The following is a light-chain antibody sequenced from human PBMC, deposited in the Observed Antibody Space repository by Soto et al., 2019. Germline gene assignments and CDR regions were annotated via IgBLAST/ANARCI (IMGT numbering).Light chain of an antibody. J-gene: IGKJ5*01. CDR2: GTS. Sequence: EIVITQSPDTLSVSSCHRATLSCRASRSVGSNLAWYQQKPGQAPRLLIYGTSIRATGIPARFSGSGSGTEFSLTISSLQSEDFAVYYCQQYNRWPPITFGQGTRLEIK. CDR1: RSVGSN. V-gene: IGKV3-15*01. CDR3: QQYNRWPPIT.